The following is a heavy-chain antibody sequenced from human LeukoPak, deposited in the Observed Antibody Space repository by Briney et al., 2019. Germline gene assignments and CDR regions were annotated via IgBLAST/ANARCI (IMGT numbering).Heavy chain of an antibody. V-gene: IGHV3-48*01. CDR3: AREAAAAGVY. D-gene: IGHD6-13*01. J-gene: IGHJ4*02. Sequence: GGSLRLSCAASGFTFSNSALNWVRQAPGKGLEWVSYISSGSTVIRYADSVKGRFTISRDNAKNSLYLQMNSLRAEDTAVYYCAREAAAAGVYWGQGTLVTVSS. CDR1: GFTFSNSA. CDR2: ISSGSTVI.